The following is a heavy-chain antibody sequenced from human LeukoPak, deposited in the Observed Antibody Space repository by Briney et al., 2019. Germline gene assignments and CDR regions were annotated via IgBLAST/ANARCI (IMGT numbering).Heavy chain of an antibody. D-gene: IGHD3-10*01. CDR1: GYTFTSYD. J-gene: IGHJ6*03. CDR3: ARGRQSITMVRGVTYYYYYMDV. CDR2: MNPNSGNT. V-gene: IGHV1-8*03. Sequence: ASVKVSCKASGYTFTSYDINWVRQATGQGLEWMGWMNPNSGNTGYAQKFQGRVTITRNTPISTAYMELSSLRSEDTAVYYCARGRQSITMVRGVTYYYYYMDVWGKGTTVTVSS.